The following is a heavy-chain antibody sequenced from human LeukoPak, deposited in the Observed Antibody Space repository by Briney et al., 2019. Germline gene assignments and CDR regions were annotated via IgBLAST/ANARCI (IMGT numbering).Heavy chain of an antibody. D-gene: IGHD5-12*01. V-gene: IGHV1-2*02. CDR1: GYTFTDYY. CDR3: AREKIGSGYDQDLDY. J-gene: IGHJ4*02. Sequence: ASVKVSCKASGYTFTDYYIHWVRQAPGQGLEWMGWINPADGGTKFAQNFQVRVTMTSDTSISTACMELSSLRSDDTAVYYCAREKIGSGYDQDLDYWGQGTMVTVSS. CDR2: INPADGGT.